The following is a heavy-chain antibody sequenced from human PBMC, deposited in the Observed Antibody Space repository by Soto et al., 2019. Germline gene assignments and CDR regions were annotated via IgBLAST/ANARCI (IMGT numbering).Heavy chain of an antibody. Sequence: PAGSLRLSCAASGFTFSSYAMGWVRQGPGKGLEWVAVVSIGGSTHYADSVRGRFTISRDNSKNTLSLQMNSLTAEDTAVYFCAKRRGAGGHFDYWGQGALVTVSS. CDR1: GFTFSSYA. J-gene: IGHJ4*02. CDR2: VSIGGST. D-gene: IGHD2-15*01. V-gene: IGHV3-23*01. CDR3: AKRRGAGGHFDY.